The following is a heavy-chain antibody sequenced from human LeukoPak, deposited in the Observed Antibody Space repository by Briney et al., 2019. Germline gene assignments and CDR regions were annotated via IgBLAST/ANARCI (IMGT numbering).Heavy chain of an antibody. CDR1: GFTFSSYD. V-gene: IGHV3-13*01. CDR2: IGTAGDT. J-gene: IGHJ5*02. CDR3: ARGSTIGGWFDP. Sequence: GGSLRLSCAASGFTFSSYDMHWVRQATGKGLEWVSSIGTAGDTYYPGSVKGRFTISRENAKNSLYLQMNSLRAGDTAVYYCARGSTIGGWFDPWGQGTLVTVSS. D-gene: IGHD2-15*01.